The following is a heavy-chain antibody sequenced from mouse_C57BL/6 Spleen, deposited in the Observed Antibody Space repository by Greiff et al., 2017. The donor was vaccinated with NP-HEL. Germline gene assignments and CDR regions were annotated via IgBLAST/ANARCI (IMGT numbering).Heavy chain of an antibody. J-gene: IGHJ4*01. V-gene: IGHV1-7*01. CDR2: INPSSGYT. CDR1: GYTFTSYW. CDR3: ARSYDYDVYYYAMDY. Sequence: QVQLKQSGAELAKPGASVKLSCKASGYTFTSYWMHWVKQRPGQGLEWIGYINPSSGYTKYNQKFKYKATLTADKSSSTAYMQLSSLTYEDSAVYYCARSYDYDVYYYAMDYWGQGTSVTVSS. D-gene: IGHD2-4*01.